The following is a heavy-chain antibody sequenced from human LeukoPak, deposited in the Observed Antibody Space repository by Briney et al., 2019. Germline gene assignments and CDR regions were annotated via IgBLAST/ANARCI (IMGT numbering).Heavy chain of an antibody. Sequence: PSETLSLTCVVYGGSFSGYYWSWLRQPPGKGLEWIGEINHSGSTNYNPSLKSRVTLSVDPSKNQFSLKLNSVTAADTAVYYCARAPSCERFDSWGRGTLVTVSS. D-gene: IGHD2-2*01. V-gene: IGHV4-34*01. CDR1: GGSFSGYY. CDR2: INHSGST. CDR3: ARAPSCERFDS. J-gene: IGHJ4*02.